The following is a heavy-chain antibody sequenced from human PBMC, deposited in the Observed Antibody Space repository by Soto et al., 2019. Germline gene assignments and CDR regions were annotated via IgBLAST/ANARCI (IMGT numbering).Heavy chain of an antibody. D-gene: IGHD6-13*01. CDR2: MDPNSGNT. CDR3: AREHSSSWRFDY. V-gene: IGHV1-8*02. J-gene: IGHJ4*02. Sequence: GASVKVSCKASGYTFTSYGISCVRQATGQGLEWMGWMDPNSGNTGYAQKFQGRVTMTRNTSISTAYMELSSLRSEDTAVYYCAREHSSSWRFDYWGQGTLVTVSS. CDR1: GYTFTSYG.